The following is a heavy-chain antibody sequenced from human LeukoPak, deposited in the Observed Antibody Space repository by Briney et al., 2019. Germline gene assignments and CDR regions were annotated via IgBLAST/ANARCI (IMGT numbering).Heavy chain of an antibody. D-gene: IGHD3-22*01. CDR2: IYHSGST. CDR3: ARDARTGPYDSTSYYFDY. CDR1: GGSISSSNW. Sequence: SETLSLTCAVSGGSISSSNWWSWVRQPPGKGLEWIGEIYHSGSTNYSPSLKSRVTISVDKSKNQFSLKLSSVTAADTAVYYCARDARTGPYDSTSYYFDYWGQGTLVTVSS. V-gene: IGHV4-4*02. J-gene: IGHJ4*02.